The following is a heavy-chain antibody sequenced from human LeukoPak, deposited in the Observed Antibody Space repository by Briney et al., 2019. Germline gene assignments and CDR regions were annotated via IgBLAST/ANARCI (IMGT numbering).Heavy chain of an antibody. D-gene: IGHD6-19*01. CDR3: ARHAAGEGRSGWSPLWCFDP. J-gene: IGHJ5*02. Sequence: SETLPLTCTVSGGSISTSSYYWGWTRQPPGKGLEWIGSMYSSVSTYYNPTLKSRVTISVETSKNQFSLTQSSVPAADTAVYYCARHAAGEGRSGWSPLWCFDPWGQGNPV. CDR2: MYSSVST. CDR1: GGSISTSSYY. V-gene: IGHV4-39*01.